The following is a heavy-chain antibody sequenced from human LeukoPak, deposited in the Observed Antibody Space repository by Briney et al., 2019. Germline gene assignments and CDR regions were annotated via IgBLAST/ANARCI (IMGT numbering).Heavy chain of an antibody. D-gene: IGHD1-7*01. Sequence: GASVKVSCKASGYTFTSYYMHWVRQAPGQGLEWMGIINPSGGSTSYAQKFQGRVTMTRDTSRSTVYMELSSLRSEDTAVYYCARGGREDHNWNYMYFDYWGQGTLVTASS. V-gene: IGHV1-46*01. CDR3: ARGGREDHNWNYMYFDY. CDR1: GYTFTSYY. J-gene: IGHJ4*02. CDR2: INPSGGST.